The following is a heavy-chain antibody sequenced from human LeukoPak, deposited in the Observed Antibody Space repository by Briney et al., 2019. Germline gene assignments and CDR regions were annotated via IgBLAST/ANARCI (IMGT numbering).Heavy chain of an antibody. V-gene: IGHV4-39*07. Sequence: SETLSLTCTVSGGSIISSSYYWGWIRQPPGKGLEWIGSIYYSGSTYYNPSLKSRVTISVDTSKNQFSLKLSSVTAADTAVYYCARELRFLEWFPVKRFYYYMDVWGKGTTVTVSS. CDR3: ARELRFLEWFPVKRFYYYMDV. D-gene: IGHD3-3*01. J-gene: IGHJ6*03. CDR1: GGSIISSSYY. CDR2: IYYSGST.